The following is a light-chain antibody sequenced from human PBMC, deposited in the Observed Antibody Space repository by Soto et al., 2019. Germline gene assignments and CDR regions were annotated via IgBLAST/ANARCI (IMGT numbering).Light chain of an antibody. CDR3: HQYKTYST. Sequence: IQLTQSPCSLSASVGDRVTITCRASQSLNNRLAWYQQKPGKAPKLLIYDASTLESGVSSRFSGTGSETECTLTITDLQADDLATYFCHQYKTYSTFGQGTKVDIK. CDR2: DAS. V-gene: IGKV1-5*01. J-gene: IGKJ1*01. CDR1: QSLNNR.